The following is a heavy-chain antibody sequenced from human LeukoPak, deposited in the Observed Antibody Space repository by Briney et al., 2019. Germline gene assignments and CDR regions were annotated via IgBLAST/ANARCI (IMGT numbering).Heavy chain of an antibody. D-gene: IGHD2-15*01. CDR1: GYTFTGYY. Sequence: ASVKVSCKVSGYTFTGYYMHWVQQAPGKGLEWMGFVDPEDGETIYAEKFQGRVTITADTSTSTAYMELSSLRSEDTAVYYCATGRYCSGGSCYLDYWGQGTLVTVSS. CDR3: ATGRYCSGGSCYLDY. V-gene: IGHV1-69-2*01. J-gene: IGHJ4*02. CDR2: VDPEDGET.